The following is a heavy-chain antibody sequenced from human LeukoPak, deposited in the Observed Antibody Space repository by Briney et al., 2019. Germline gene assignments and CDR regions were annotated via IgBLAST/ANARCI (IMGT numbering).Heavy chain of an antibody. CDR2: INHSGST. Sequence: SETLSLTCAVYGGSFSGYFWSWIRQPPGKGLEWIGEINHSGSTNYNPSLKSRVTISVDTSKNQFSLKLSSVTAADTAVYYCARGRAGLLRKPFDYWGQGTLVTVSS. J-gene: IGHJ4*02. CDR3: ARGRAGLLRKPFDY. CDR1: GGSFSGYF. D-gene: IGHD3-22*01. V-gene: IGHV4-34*01.